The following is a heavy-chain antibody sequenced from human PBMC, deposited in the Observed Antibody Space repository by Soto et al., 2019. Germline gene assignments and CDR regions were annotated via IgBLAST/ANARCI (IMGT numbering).Heavy chain of an antibody. CDR1: GDSVSSNSAA. CDR2: TYYRSKWYN. CDR3: ARDRAGSRGNYYYYGMDV. J-gene: IGHJ6*02. V-gene: IGHV6-1*01. Sequence: SQTLSLTCVISGDSVSSNSAAWNWIRQSPSRGLEWLGRTYYRSKWYNDYAVSVKSRITINPDTSKHQFSLQLNSVTPEDTAVYYCARDRAGSRGNYYYYGMDVWGQGTTVTVSS. D-gene: IGHD3-16*01.